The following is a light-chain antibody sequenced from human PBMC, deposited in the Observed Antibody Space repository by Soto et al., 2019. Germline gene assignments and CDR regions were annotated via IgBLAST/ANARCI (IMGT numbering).Light chain of an antibody. CDR2: GAS. J-gene: IGKJ4*01. V-gene: IGKV3-20*01. CDR3: VQYSDYPFT. CDR1: QSVSSSY. Sequence: EIVLTQSPGALSLSPGARATLSCRASQSVSSSYLAWYQQKPGQAPRLLIYGASSRATGIPDRFSGSGSGAEYTLTITSLQPDDLATYFCVQYSDYPFTFGGGTKVDI.